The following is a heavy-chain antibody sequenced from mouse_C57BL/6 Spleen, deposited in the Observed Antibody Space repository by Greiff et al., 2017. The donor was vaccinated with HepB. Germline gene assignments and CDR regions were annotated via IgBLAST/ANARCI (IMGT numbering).Heavy chain of an antibody. CDR2: ISSGSSTI. CDR1: GFTFSDYG. V-gene: IGHV5-17*01. J-gene: IGHJ4*01. Sequence: EVQGVESGGGLVKPGGSLKLSCAASGFTFSDYGMHWVRQAPEKGLEWVAYISSGSSTIYYADTVKGRFTISRDNAKNTLFLQMTSLRSEDTAMYYCATPYYYGRGAMDYWGQGTSVTVSS. CDR3: ATPYYYGRGAMDY. D-gene: IGHD1-1*01.